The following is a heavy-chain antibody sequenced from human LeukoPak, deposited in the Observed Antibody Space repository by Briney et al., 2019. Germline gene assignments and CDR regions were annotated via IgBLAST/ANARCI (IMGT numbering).Heavy chain of an antibody. CDR2: INHSGST. CDR1: GGSFSGYY. CDR3: ARRVAPPYWYFDL. V-gene: IGHV4-34*01. D-gene: IGHD3-10*01. Sequence: SETLSLTCAVYGGSFSGYYWSWIRQPPGKGLEWIGEINHSGSTNYNPSLKSRVTISVDTSKNQFSLKLSSVTAADTAVYYCARRVAPPYWYFDLWGRGTLVTVSS. J-gene: IGHJ2*01.